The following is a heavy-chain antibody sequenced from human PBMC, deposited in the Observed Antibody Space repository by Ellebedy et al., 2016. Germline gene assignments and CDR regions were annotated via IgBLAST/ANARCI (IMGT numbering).Heavy chain of an antibody. CDR3: ARDYDSSGYYSDDSAYFDY. J-gene: IGHJ4*02. CDR2: FSYSGAT. V-gene: IGHV4-39*07. D-gene: IGHD3-22*01. Sequence: SETLSLXXTVSGGSISSTAHYWSWVRQPPGKGLEWIGSFSYSGATYYNPSLKSRVTTSVDTSKNQFSLRLSSVTAADTAVYYCARDYDSSGYYSDDSAYFDYWGPGTLLTVSS. CDR1: GGSISSTAHY.